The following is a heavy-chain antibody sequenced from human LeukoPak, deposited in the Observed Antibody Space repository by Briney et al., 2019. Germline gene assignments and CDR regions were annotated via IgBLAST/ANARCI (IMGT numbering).Heavy chain of an antibody. CDR3: ARDLLGSHTSYSSGAWDY. V-gene: IGHV1-69*13. CDR2: IVPIFDTA. J-gene: IGHJ4*02. D-gene: IGHD3-9*01. Sequence: ASVKVSCKASGGTFSNYAISWVRQAPGQGLEWMGGIVPIFDTADYAQKFQGRLTITADDSTSTAYMELSSLRAEDTAVYYCARDLLGSHTSYSSGAWDYWGQGTLVTVSS. CDR1: GGTFSNYA.